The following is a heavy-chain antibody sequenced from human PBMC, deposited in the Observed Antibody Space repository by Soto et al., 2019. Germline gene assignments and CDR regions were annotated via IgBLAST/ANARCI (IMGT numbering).Heavy chain of an antibody. CDR3: AREATGYDSSGYHSRGAFDI. CDR1: GASISNGGYY. V-gene: IGHV4-31*03. D-gene: IGHD3-22*01. Sequence: SLTCTGSGASISNGGYYLSWIRQHPWKGLELIGYIYYIGSTYYNPSRKLRVTISIDTSKNRFSLKLSSVTAAETAVYYCAREATGYDSSGYHSRGAFDIWGQGTMVPVSS. J-gene: IGHJ3*02. CDR2: IYYIGST.